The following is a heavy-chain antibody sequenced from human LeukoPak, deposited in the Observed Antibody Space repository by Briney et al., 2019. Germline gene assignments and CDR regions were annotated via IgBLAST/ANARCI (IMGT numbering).Heavy chain of an antibody. CDR2: ISGSGGST. CDR3: AKWALYWQLAVR. J-gene: IGHJ4*02. D-gene: IGHD6-6*01. CDR1: GVTFSSYV. V-gene: IGHV3-23*01. Sequence: GSLRLSCEASGVTFSSYVMSWVRQAPGKGLEWVSAISGSGGSTYYADSVKGRFTISRDNSKNTLYLQMNSLRAEDTAVYYCAKWALYWQLAVRWGQGTLVTVSS.